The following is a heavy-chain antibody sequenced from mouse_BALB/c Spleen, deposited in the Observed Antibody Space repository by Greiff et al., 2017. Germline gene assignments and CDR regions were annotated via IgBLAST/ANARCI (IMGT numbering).Heavy chain of an antibody. V-gene: IGHV2-4-1*01. D-gene: IGHD2-3*01. CDR2: IGSGGST. CDR1: GFSLTSYG. CDR3: ASDGYYVRFAY. J-gene: IGHJ3*01. Sequence: QVQLKESGPGLVQPSQSLSITCTVSGFSLTSYGVHWVRQSPGKGLEWLGVIGSGGSTDYNAAFISRLSISKDNSKSQVFFKMNSLQADDTAIYYCASDGYYVRFAYWGQGTLVTVSA.